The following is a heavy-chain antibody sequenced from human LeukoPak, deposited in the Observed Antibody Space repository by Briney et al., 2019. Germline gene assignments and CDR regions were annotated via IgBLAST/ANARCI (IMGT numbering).Heavy chain of an antibody. V-gene: IGHV4-59*01. Sequence: SETLSLTCTVSGGSISSYYWSWIRQPPGKGLEWIGYIYYSGSTNYNPSLKSRVTISVDTSKNRFSLKLSSVTAEDTAVYYCAKGSYSGGWYDYFDYWGQGTLVTVSS. CDR3: AKGSYSGGWYDYFDY. J-gene: IGHJ4*02. CDR1: GGSISSYY. D-gene: IGHD6-19*01. CDR2: IYYSGST.